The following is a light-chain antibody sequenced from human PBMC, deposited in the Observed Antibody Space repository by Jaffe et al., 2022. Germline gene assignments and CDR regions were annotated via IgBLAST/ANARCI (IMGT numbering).Light chain of an antibody. Sequence: QSVLTQPPSVSGAQGQRVTISCTGTTSNIGAGYDVHWYQHRPGTAPKLLIYSSTDRSSGVPDRFSGSKSGTSASLAITGLQAEDEADYYCQSYDNVLSVVLFGGGTKLTVL. J-gene: IGLJ2*01. CDR1: TSNIGAGYD. V-gene: IGLV1-40*01. CDR2: SST. CDR3: QSYDNVLSVVL.